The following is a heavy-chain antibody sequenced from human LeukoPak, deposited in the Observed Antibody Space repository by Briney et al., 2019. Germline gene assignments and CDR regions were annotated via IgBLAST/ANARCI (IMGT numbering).Heavy chain of an antibody. V-gene: IGHV1-18*01. CDR3: ARGHITASGTRHFDY. CDR1: GYSFTSYG. J-gene: IGHJ4*02. Sequence: ASVKVSCKASGYSFTSYGISWVRQAPGQGLEWMGCISVYNGNTNYAQRVQGRVTMTTDTSTNTAYMELRSLRSDDTAVYYCARGHITASGTRHFDYWGQGTLVTVSS. CDR2: ISVYNGNT. D-gene: IGHD6-13*01.